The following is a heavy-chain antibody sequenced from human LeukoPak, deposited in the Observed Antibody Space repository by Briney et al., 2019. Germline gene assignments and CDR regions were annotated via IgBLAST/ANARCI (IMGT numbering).Heavy chain of an antibody. V-gene: IGHV5-51*01. J-gene: IGHJ5*02. CDR3: ARRGIAAAGTSANWFDP. D-gene: IGHD6-13*01. CDR1: GYSFTSYW. Sequence: GESLKISCKGSGYSFTSYWIGWVRQMPGKGLEWMGIIYPGDSDTRYSPSFQGQVTISADKSISTAYLQWSSLKASDTAMYYCARRGIAAAGTSANWFDPWGQGTLVTVSS. CDR2: IYPGDSDT.